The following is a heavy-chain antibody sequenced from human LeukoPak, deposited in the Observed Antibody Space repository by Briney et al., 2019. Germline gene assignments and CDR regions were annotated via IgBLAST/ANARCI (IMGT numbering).Heavy chain of an antibody. Sequence: PSETLSLTCTVSGISISSSNSYWGWIRQPPGKGLEWIGSIYYTGNTYYNASLKSRVTISIDTSKNQISLRLTSVTAADTAMYYCARQTGSGLFTLPGGQGTLVTVSS. CDR1: GISISSSNSY. CDR3: ARQTGSGLFTLP. D-gene: IGHD3/OR15-3a*01. J-gene: IGHJ4*02. CDR2: IYYTGNT. V-gene: IGHV4-39*01.